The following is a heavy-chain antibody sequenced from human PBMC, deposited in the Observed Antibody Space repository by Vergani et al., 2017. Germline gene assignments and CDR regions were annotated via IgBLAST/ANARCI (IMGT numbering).Heavy chain of an antibody. CDR1: GYTFTSYG. J-gene: IGHJ6*03. D-gene: IGHD2-21*01. Sequence: QVQLVQSGAEVKKPGASVKVSCKASGYTFTSYGISWVRQAPGQGLEWLGWISAYNGNTNYAQKLQGRVTMTTDTSTSTAYMELMSLRSDDTAGYYCAGLWISRGSAYMDVWGKGTTVTVSS. CDR3: AGLWISRGSAYMDV. CDR2: ISAYNGNT. V-gene: IGHV1-18*01.